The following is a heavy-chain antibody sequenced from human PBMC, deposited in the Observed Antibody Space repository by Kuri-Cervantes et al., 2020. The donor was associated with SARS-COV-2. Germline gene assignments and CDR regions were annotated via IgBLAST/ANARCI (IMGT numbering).Heavy chain of an antibody. CDR1: GGSIRSGSYY. V-gene: IGHV4-39*07. D-gene: IGHD6-13*01. Sequence: GSLRLSCTVSGGSIRSGSYYWGWIRQSPGKGLEWIGSIYYSGNTPYNPSLKSRLTISVDTSKKQFSLNLSSVTAADTAVYYCARDRGRIAAAGIGWFDPWGQGTLVTVSS. J-gene: IGHJ5*02. CDR2: IYYSGNT. CDR3: ARDRGRIAAAGIGWFDP.